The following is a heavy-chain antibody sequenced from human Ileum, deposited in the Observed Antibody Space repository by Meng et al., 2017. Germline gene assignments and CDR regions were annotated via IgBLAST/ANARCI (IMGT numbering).Heavy chain of an antibody. V-gene: IGHV3-33*01. CDR2: IWYDGSKK. D-gene: IGHD3-16*01. Sequence: GESLKISCGASGFTFSTFGMHWVRQAPGKGLEWVAVIWYDGSKKNYADSVKGRFTISRDNSKNTLYLQMNSLRDEDTAVYYCARVEPGLRLWELLPPFDPWGQGTLVTVSS. J-gene: IGHJ5*02. CDR3: ARVEPGLRLWELLPPFDP. CDR1: GFTFSTFG.